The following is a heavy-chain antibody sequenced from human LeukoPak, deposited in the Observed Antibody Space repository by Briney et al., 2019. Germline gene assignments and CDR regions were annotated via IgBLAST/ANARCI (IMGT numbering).Heavy chain of an antibody. V-gene: IGHV1-18*01. Sequence: ASVKGSCKASGYTFTIYGISWVRQAPGQGLEWMGWISAYNGNTNYAQKLQGRVTMTTDTSTSTAYMERRSLRSDDTAVYYCARDRPDYGDYSYVIDYWGQGTLVTVSS. D-gene: IGHD4-17*01. J-gene: IGHJ4*02. CDR3: ARDRPDYGDYSYVIDY. CDR1: GYTFTIYG. CDR2: ISAYNGNT.